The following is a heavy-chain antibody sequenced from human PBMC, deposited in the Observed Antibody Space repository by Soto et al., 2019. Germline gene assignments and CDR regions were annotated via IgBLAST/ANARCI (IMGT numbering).Heavy chain of an antibody. CDR1: GGTFSSYA. CDR3: ARDSYRYYDSSGYFNWFDP. Sequence: GASVKVSCKASGGTFSSYAISWVRQAPGQGLEWMGGIIPIFGTANYAQKFQGRVTITADESTSTAYMELSSLRSEDTAVYYCARDSYRYYDSSGYFNWFDPWGQGTLVTVSS. CDR2: IIPIFGTA. J-gene: IGHJ5*02. D-gene: IGHD3-22*01. V-gene: IGHV1-69*13.